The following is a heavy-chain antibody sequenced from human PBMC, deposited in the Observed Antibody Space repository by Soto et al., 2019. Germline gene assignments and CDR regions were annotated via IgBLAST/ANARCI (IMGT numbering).Heavy chain of an antibody. Sequence: SESLSLACTVSSGSVSSSSYYWGWIRQPPGKGLEWIGSIYYSGSTYYNPSLKSRVTISVDTSKNQFSLKLSSVTAADTAVYYCARQSRYYGSGSYYPREDYWGQGTLVTVSS. V-gene: IGHV4-39*01. CDR2: IYYSGST. CDR1: SGSVSSSSYY. J-gene: IGHJ4*02. D-gene: IGHD3-10*01. CDR3: ARQSRYYGSGSYYPREDY.